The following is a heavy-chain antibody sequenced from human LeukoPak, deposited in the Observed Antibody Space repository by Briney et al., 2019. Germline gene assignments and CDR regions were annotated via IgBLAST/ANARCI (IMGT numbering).Heavy chain of an antibody. Sequence: GGSLRLSCAASGFTFSSYNMNWVRQAPGKGLEWVSAISGSGGSTYYADSVKGRFTISRDNSKNTLYLQMNSLRAEDTAVYYCAKSMDSSSWSRYVALDYWGQGTLVTVSS. CDR1: GFTFSSYN. V-gene: IGHV3-23*01. CDR3: AKSMDSSSWSRYVALDY. D-gene: IGHD6-13*01. J-gene: IGHJ4*02. CDR2: ISGSGGST.